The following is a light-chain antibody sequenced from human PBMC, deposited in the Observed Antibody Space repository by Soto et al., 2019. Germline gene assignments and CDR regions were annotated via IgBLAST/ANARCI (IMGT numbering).Light chain of an antibody. CDR2: GAS. J-gene: IGKJ4*01. CDR1: QSVINNY. V-gene: IGKV3D-20*02. CDR3: QQRSNWTLT. Sequence: EIVLTQSPGTLSLSPGERATLSCRASQSVINNYLAWYQQKPGQAPRLLIYGASNRATGIPDRFSGSGSGTDFTLTISRLEPEDFAVYYCQQRSNWTLTFGGGTKVDI.